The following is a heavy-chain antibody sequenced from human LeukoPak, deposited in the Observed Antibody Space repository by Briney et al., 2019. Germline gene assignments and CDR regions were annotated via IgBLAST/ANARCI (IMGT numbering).Heavy chain of an antibody. D-gene: IGHD2-2*01. J-gene: IGHJ4*02. CDR3: ARHLLGRYQLLLDY. CDR1: GYTFTSYG. V-gene: IGHV1-18*04. CDR2: ISAYNGNT. Sequence: GASVKVSGKASGYTFTSYGISCVRQAPGQGLEWMGWISAYNGNTNYAQKLQGRVTMTTDTSTSTAYMELRSLRSDDTAVYYCARHLLGRYQLLLDYWGQGTLVTVSS.